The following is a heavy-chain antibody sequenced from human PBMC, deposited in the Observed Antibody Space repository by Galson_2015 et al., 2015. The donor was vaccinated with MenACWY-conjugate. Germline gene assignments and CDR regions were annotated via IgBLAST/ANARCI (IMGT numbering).Heavy chain of an antibody. CDR1: GFTFNNYW. J-gene: IGHJ4*02. CDR2: IKPDGSEK. V-gene: IGHV3-7*03. D-gene: IGHD2-15*01. CDR3: ARERGFYCSHNDCYSPY. Sequence: SLRLSCAASGFTFNNYWMRWVRHVPGKGPEWVAHIKPDGSEKYYVDSVRGRFTISRDNAKSSLFLQMNSLRAEDTAVYYCARERGFYCSHNDCYSPYWGQGTLVTVSS.